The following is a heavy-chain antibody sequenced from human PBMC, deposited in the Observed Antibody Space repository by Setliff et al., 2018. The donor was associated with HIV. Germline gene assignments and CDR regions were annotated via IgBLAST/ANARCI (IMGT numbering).Heavy chain of an antibody. D-gene: IGHD6-13*01. CDR3: ARGRGSSSSWPIDY. V-gene: IGHV4-59*12. J-gene: IGHJ4*02. CDR1: GGSISSYY. Sequence: SETLSLTCTVSGGSISSYYWRWVRQPPGKGLEWIGYIYYSGSTYYNPSLKTRLTISVDTSKNQFSLKLSSVTAADTAVYFCARGRGSSSSWPIDYWGQGTLVTVSS. CDR2: IYYSGST.